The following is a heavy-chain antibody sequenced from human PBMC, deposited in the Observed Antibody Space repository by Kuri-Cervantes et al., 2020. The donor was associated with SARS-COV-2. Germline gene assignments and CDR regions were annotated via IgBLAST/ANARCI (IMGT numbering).Heavy chain of an antibody. CDR1: GYTFTGYY. J-gene: IGHJ6*02. D-gene: IGHD3-10*01. V-gene: IGHV1-2*04. CDR2: INPNSGGT. CDR3: ARGMVRGIIQYYYYAMDV. Sequence: ASVKVSCKASGYTFTGYYMYWVRQAPGQGLEWMGWINPNSGGTNYAQNFQGWVTMTRDTSISTAYMELSRLRSDDTAVYYCARGMVRGIIQYYYYAMDVWAKGPRSPSP.